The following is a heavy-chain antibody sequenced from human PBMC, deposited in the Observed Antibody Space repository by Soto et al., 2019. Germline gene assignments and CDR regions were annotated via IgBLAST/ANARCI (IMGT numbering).Heavy chain of an antibody. CDR2: TIPMLGMA. V-gene: IGHV1-69*02. CDR1: GDTFNFYT. D-gene: IGHD3-10*01. Sequence: QVQLVQSGAEVKKPGSSVKVSCTASGDTFNFYTISWVRQAPGQGLEWMGRTIPMLGMADYPQNFQGRVTIGADQSTSTVYMTLPRLRSEDTAVYYCATNYGSGSTAFDYWGQGTLVTVSS. CDR3: ATNYGSGSTAFDY. J-gene: IGHJ4*02.